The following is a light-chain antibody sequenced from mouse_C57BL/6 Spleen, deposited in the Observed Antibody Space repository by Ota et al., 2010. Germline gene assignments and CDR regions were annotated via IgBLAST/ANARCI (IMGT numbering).Light chain of an antibody. V-gene: IGKV1-110*01. CDR2: KVS. CDR1: QSLVHSNGNTY. J-gene: IGKJ4*01. CDR3: QQNNEDPFT. Sequence: DVVDCQTPLSLPVSLGRSSSIXCRSSQSLVHSNGNTYLHWYLQKPGQSPKLLIYKVSNLESGVPARFSGSGSGTDFTLTIDPVEADDAATYYCQQNNEDPFTFGSGTKLEIK.